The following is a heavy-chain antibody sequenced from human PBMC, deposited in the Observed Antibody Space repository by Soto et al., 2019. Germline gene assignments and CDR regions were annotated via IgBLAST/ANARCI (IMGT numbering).Heavy chain of an antibody. CDR3: AKGRLRFLEWFPLDYYYYGMDV. J-gene: IGHJ6*02. D-gene: IGHD3-3*01. Sequence: GSLRLSCAASGFTFSSYGMHWVRQAPGKGLEWVAVISYDGSNKYYADSVKGRFTISRDNSKNTLYLQMNSLRAEDTAVYYCAKGRLRFLEWFPLDYYYYGMDVWGQGTTVTVSS. CDR2: ISYDGSNK. V-gene: IGHV3-30*18. CDR1: GFTFSSYG.